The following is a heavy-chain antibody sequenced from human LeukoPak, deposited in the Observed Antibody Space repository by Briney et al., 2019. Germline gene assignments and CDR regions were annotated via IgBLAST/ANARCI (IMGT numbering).Heavy chain of an antibody. CDR1: GFTVSSNY. CDR3: ARDYCSSTSCYGFDY. Sequence: EGSLRLSCAASGFTVSSNYMSWVRQAPGKGLEWVSVIYSGGSTYYADSVKGRFTISRDNSKNTLYLQMNSLRAEDTAVYYCARDYCSSTSCYGFDYWGQGTLVTVSS. D-gene: IGHD2-2*01. J-gene: IGHJ4*02. CDR2: IYSGGST. V-gene: IGHV3-66*01.